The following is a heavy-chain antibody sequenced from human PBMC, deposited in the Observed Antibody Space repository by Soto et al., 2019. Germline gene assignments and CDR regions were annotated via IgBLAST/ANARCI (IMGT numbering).Heavy chain of an antibody. CDR3: ARGKYSSPRGGLDV. D-gene: IGHD4-4*01. J-gene: IGHJ6*02. CDR1: GGSISSGGYS. CDR2: IYHSGST. V-gene: IGHV4-30-2*01. Sequence: LSLTCAVSGGSISSGGYSWSWIRQPPGKGLEWIGYIYHSGSTYYNPSLKSRVTISADKSIQTAYLQWGSLKASDSALYYCARGKYSSPRGGLDVWGQGTPVTVSS.